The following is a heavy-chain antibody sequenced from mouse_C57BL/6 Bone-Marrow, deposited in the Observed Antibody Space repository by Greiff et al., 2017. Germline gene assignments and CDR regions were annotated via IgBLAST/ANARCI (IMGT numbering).Heavy chain of an antibody. CDR2: IDPADSYT. CDR3: ARERLGFAY. J-gene: IGHJ3*01. V-gene: IGHV1-69*01. Sequence: QVQLQQPGAELVMPGASVKLSCKASGYTFTSYWMHWVKQRPGQGLEWIGEIDPADSYTYYNQKFKGKATLTVDKSSSTAYMQLSSLTSEDSAVYYCARERLGFAYWGQGTMVTVSA. CDR1: GYTFTSYW.